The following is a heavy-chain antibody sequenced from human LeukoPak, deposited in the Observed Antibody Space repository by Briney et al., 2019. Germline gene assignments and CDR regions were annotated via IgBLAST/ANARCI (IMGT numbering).Heavy chain of an antibody. CDR3: ARGVVPAAYNNWFDP. D-gene: IGHD2-2*01. J-gene: IGHJ5*02. V-gene: IGHV1-18*01. Sequence: ASVKVSCKASGYTFTSYGISWVRRAPGQGLEWMGWISAYNGNTNYAQKFQGRVTMTRNTSISTAYMELSSLRSEDTAVYYCARGVVPAAYNNWFDPWGQGTLVTVSS. CDR1: GYTFTSYG. CDR2: ISAYNGNT.